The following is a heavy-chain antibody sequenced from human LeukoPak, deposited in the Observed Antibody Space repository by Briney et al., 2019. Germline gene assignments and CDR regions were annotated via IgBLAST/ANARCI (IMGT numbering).Heavy chain of an antibody. V-gene: IGHV3-53*01. CDR3: ARPIGIQLYYGMDV. CDR1: GFTVSSNY. D-gene: IGHD5-18*01. Sequence: GGSLRLSCAASGFTVSSNYMSWVRRAPGKGLEWVSVIYSGGSTYYADSVKGRFTISRDNSKNTLYLQMNSLRAEDTAVYYCARPIGIQLYYGMDVWGQGTTVTVSS. J-gene: IGHJ6*02. CDR2: IYSGGST.